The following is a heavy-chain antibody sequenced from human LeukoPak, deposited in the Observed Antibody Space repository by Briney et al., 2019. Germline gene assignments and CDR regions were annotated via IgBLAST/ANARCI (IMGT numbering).Heavy chain of an antibody. D-gene: IGHD2/OR15-2a*01. Sequence: PGGSLRLSCAASGFTFSSYSMNWVRQAPGKGLEWVSSISSSSSYIYYADSVKGRFTISRDNAKNSLYLQMNSLRAEDTAVYYCTRDATQYLRYGYFDSWGQGILVTVSS. CDR1: GFTFSSYS. V-gene: IGHV3-21*01. CDR3: TRDATQYLRYGYFDS. CDR2: ISSSSSYI. J-gene: IGHJ4*02.